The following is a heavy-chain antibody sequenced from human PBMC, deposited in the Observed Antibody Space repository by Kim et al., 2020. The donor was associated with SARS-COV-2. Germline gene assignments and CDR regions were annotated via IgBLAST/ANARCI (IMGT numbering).Heavy chain of an antibody. CDR2: IKQDGNQK. J-gene: IGHJ3*02. D-gene: IGHD6-19*01. Sequence: GGSLRLSCAASGFTFSSYWMTWFRQAPGKGLEWVANIKQDGNQKYYVDSVKGRFTISRDNAKNSLYLQRNSLRAEDTAVYYCARDGDLYSSGKDAFDIWGQGTMVTVSS. V-gene: IGHV3-7*01. CDR3: ARDGDLYSSGKDAFDI. CDR1: GFTFSSYW.